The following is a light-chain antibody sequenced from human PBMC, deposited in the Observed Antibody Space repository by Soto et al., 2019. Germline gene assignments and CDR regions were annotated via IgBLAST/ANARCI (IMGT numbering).Light chain of an antibody. V-gene: IGKV3-20*01. CDR2: GAS. CDR1: QSVSNRY. CDR3: QQYDNSPIT. Sequence: EIVLTQSPGTLSLSPGEGATLSCRASQSVSNRYLAWYQKKPGQAPRLLIYGASSRATGIPNRFSGSGSGPDFTLTIRRLEPEDFALYYCQQYDNSPITFGQGTRLDIK. J-gene: IGKJ5*01.